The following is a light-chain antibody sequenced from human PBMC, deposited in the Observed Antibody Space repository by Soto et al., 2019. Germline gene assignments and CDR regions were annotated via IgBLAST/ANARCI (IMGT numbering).Light chain of an antibody. V-gene: IGKV3-15*01. Sequence: IVLTQSPGTLSLSPGERATLSCRARQSLTRNYLSWYQQHPGPAHRLLAYGGSTRAPTIPARYSGSGSATEFTLSISSLQSEDFAVYYGQQYNSWPRTFGQGTQVDIK. CDR1: QSLTRN. CDR2: GGS. J-gene: IGKJ1*01. CDR3: QQYNSWPRT.